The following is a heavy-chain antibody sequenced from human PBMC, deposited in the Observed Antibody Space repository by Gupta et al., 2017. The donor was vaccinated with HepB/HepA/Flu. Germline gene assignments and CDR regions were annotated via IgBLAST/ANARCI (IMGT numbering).Heavy chain of an antibody. CDR2: IYYSGST. Sequence: QLQLQESGPGLVKPSETLSLTCTVSGGSISSSSYYWGWIRQPPGKGLEWIGSIYYSGSTYYNPSLKSRVTISVDTSKNQFALKLSSVTPADTAVYYCARTLSDPIGYCSSTSCPDAFDIWGQGTRGTVSS. D-gene: IGHD2-2*01. CDR3: ARTLSDPIGYCSSTSCPDAFDI. V-gene: IGHV4-39*01. J-gene: IGHJ3*02. CDR1: GGSISSSSYY.